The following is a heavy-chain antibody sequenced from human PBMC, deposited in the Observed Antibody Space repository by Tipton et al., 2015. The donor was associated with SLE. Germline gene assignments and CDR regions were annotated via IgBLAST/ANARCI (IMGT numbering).Heavy chain of an antibody. J-gene: IGHJ6*03. Sequence: TLSLTCTVSGDSISSSSYYWGWIRQPPGKGLEWIGNIYYSGTTYYNPSLKSRVTMSVDTSKNQFSLKLRSVTAADTAVYYCASWGPIVYYYYYMDVWGKGTTVTVSS. CDR1: GDSISSSSYY. CDR3: ASWGPIVYYYYYMDV. D-gene: IGHD3-16*01. V-gene: IGHV4-39*07. CDR2: IYYSGTT.